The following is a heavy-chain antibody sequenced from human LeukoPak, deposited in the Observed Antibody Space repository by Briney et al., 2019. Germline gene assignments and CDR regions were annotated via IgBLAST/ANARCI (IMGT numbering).Heavy chain of an antibody. CDR1: GFTFSSYW. J-gene: IGHJ4*02. D-gene: IGHD5-18*01. V-gene: IGHV3-74*01. CDR3: VSGGYTYAH. Sequence: GGSLRLSCAASGFTFSSYWMHWVRQAPGKGLVWVSRINSDGSSTSYADSVKGRFTISRDNAKNSLYLQMNSLRAEDTAVYYCVSGGYTYAHWGQGTLVTVSP. CDR2: INSDGSST.